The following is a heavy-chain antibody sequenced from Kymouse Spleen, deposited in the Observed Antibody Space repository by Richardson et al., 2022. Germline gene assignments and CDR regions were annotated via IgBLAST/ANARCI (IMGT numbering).Heavy chain of an antibody. J-gene: IGHJ6*02. CDR2: ISWNSGSI. CDR1: GFTFDDYA. V-gene: IGHV3-9*01. D-gene: IGHD3-3*01. Sequence: EVQLVESGGGLVQPGRSLRLSCAASGFTFDDYAMHWVRQAPGKGLEWVSGISWNSGSIGYADSVKGRFTISRDNAKNSLYLQMNSLRAEDTALYYCAKDMGIFGVVTPPDYYYYGMDVWGQGTTVTVSS. CDR3: AKDMGIFGVVTPPDYYYYGMDV.